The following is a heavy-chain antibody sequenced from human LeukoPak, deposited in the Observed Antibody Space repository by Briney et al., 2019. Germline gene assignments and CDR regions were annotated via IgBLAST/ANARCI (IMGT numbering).Heavy chain of an antibody. D-gene: IGHD6-19*01. CDR2: IYYSGST. J-gene: IGHJ3*02. CDR1: GGSISSSSYY. CDR3: ARRHRGWGAFDI. Sequence: PSETLSLTCTVSGGSISSSSYYWGWIRQPPGKGLEWIGSIYYSGSTYYNPSLKSRVTISVDTSKNQFSLKLSSVTAADTAVYYCARRHRGWGAFDIWGQGTMVTVSS. V-gene: IGHV4-39*01.